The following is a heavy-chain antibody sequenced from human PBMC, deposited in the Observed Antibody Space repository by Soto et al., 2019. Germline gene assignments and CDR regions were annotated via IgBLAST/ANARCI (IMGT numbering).Heavy chain of an antibody. CDR3: ARDQCSSWYIYYYYGMDV. J-gene: IGHJ6*02. Sequence: ASVKVSCKASGYTFTSYGISWVRQAPGQGLEWMGWISAYNGNTNYAQKLQGRVTMTTDTSTSTVYMELRSLRSDATDVYYCARDQCSSWYIYYYYGMDVWGQGTTVTVSS. CDR1: GYTFTSYG. V-gene: IGHV1-18*04. D-gene: IGHD6-13*01. CDR2: ISAYNGNT.